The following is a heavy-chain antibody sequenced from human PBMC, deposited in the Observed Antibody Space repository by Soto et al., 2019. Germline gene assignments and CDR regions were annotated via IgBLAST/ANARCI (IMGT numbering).Heavy chain of an antibody. CDR1: GFTFSSYG. CDR3: AKGGYCSGGSCYPGLYYYGMDV. D-gene: IGHD2-15*01. V-gene: IGHV3-30*18. Sequence: QVQLVESGGGVVQPGRSLRLSCAASGFTFSSYGMHWVRQAPGKGLEWVAVISYDGSNKYYADSVKGRFTISRDNSKNTLYLQMNSLRAEDTAVYYCAKGGYCSGGSCYPGLYYYGMDVWGQGTTVTVSS. CDR2: ISYDGSNK. J-gene: IGHJ6*02.